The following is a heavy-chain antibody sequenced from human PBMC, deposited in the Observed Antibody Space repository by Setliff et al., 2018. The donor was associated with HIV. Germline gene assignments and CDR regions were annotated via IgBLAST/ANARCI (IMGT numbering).Heavy chain of an antibody. CDR1: GYTFTSYY. CDR3: AREDCSGGSCYGSDY. J-gene: IGHJ4*02. D-gene: IGHD2-15*01. Sequence: ASVKVSCKASGYTFTSYYMHWVRQAPGQGLEWMGIINPSGGSTGYAQKFQGRVTMTRDTSTSTVYMELSSLRSEDTAVYYCAREDCSGGSCYGSDYWGQGTLVTVSS. V-gene: IGHV1-46*01. CDR2: INPSGGST.